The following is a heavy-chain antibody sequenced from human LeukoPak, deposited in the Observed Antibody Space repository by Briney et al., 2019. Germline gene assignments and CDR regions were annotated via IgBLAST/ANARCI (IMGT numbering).Heavy chain of an antibody. CDR1: GGTFSSYA. Sequence: ASVKVSCKASGGTFSSYAISWVRQAPGQGLEWMGGIIPIFGTANYAQKFQGRVTITADESTSTAYMELSSLRSEDTAVYYCASGSLGYCSSTSCSLHLPTGYWGQGTLVTVSS. D-gene: IGHD2-2*01. CDR3: ASGSLGYCSSTSCSLHLPTGY. J-gene: IGHJ4*02. V-gene: IGHV1-69*13. CDR2: IIPIFGTA.